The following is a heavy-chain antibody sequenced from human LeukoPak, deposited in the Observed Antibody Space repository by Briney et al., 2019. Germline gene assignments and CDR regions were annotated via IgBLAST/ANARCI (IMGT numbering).Heavy chain of an antibody. CDR2: IYTSGST. V-gene: IGHV4-4*07. J-gene: IGHJ4*02. D-gene: IGHD6-13*01. Sequence: PSETLSLTCTVSGGSISSYYWSWIRQPAGKGLEWIGRIYTSGSTNYNPSLKSRVTMSVDTSKNQFSLKLSSVTAADTAVYYCARDEVYSSSWYYFDYWGQGTLVTDSS. CDR3: ARDEVYSSSWYYFDY. CDR1: GGSISSYY.